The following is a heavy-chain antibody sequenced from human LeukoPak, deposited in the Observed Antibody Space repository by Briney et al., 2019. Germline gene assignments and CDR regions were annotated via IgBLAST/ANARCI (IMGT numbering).Heavy chain of an antibody. J-gene: IGHJ4*02. D-gene: IGHD4-17*01. CDR1: GGSISSSSYS. Sequence: SETLSLTCTVSGGSISSSSYSWTWIRQPPGKGLEWIGSIHYDGNTYYKPSLRSRVTISVDTSNQFSLRLSSATAADTATYYCARHFLNNYGHYYWGQGTLVTVSS. CDR3: ARHFLNNYGHYY. V-gene: IGHV4-39*01. CDR2: IHYDGNT.